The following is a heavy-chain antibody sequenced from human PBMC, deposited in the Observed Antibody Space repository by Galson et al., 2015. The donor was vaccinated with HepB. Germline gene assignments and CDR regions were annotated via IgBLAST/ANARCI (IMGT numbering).Heavy chain of an antibody. V-gene: IGHV3-53*01. D-gene: IGHD6-13*01. J-gene: IGHJ6*03. CDR2: IYSGGST. CDR1: GFTVSSNY. Sequence: SLRLSCAASGFTVSSNYMSWVRQAPGKGLEWVSVIYSGGSTYYADSVKGRFTISRDNSKNTLYLQMNSLRAEDTAVYYCARVWAYSSSTPFPVPHPYYYYYMDVWGKGTTVTVSS. CDR3: ARVWAYSSSTPFPVPHPYYYYYMDV.